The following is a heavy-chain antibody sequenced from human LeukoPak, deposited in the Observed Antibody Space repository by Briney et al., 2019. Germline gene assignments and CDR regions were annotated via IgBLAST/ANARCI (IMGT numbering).Heavy chain of an antibody. D-gene: IGHD5-18*01. CDR3: ARVGDTAVAPFAW. CDR1: GGSISSSNW. J-gene: IGHJ4*02. Sequence: SGTLSLTCAVSGGSISSSNWWSWVRQPPGKGLEWIGEIYHSGSTNYNPSLKSRVTISVDKSKNQFSLKLSSVTAADTAVYYCARVGDTAVAPFAWWGPGTLVTVSS. V-gene: IGHV4-4*02. CDR2: IYHSGST.